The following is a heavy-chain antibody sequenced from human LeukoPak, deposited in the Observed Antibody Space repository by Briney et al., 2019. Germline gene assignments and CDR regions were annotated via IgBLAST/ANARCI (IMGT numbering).Heavy chain of an antibody. Sequence: SETLSLTCAVYGGSFSGYYWSWIRQPPGKGLEWIGEINHSGSTNYNPSLKSRVTISVDTSKNQFSLKLSSVTAADTAVYYCARGGLRLRGYYFDYWGQGTLVTVSS. V-gene: IGHV4-34*01. D-gene: IGHD5-12*01. CDR1: GGSFSGYY. CDR2: INHSGST. CDR3: ARGGLRLRGYYFDY. J-gene: IGHJ4*02.